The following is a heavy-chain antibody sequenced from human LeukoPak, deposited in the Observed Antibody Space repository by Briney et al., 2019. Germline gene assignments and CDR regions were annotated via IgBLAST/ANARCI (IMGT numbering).Heavy chain of an antibody. CDR1: GGSIGSYY. V-gene: IGHV4-59*01. J-gene: IGHJ4*02. CDR2: IHYNGSA. Sequence: PSETLSLTCTVSGGSIGSYYWSWIRQPPGKGLEWIGYIHYNGSANYNPSLKSRVTISVDPSQSQFSLKQSSFTAADRAVHYCGRDRGWGGSYIGEMGYLDDWGQGTLVTVSS. D-gene: IGHD1-26*01. CDR3: GRDRGWGGSYIGEMGYLDD.